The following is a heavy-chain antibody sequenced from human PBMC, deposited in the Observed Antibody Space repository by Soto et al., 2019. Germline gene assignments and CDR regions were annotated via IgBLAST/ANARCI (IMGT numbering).Heavy chain of an antibody. Sequence: QVQLQESGPGLVKPSQTLSLTCTVSGGSISSGGYYWSWIRQHPGKGLEWIGYIYYSGSTYYNPSLKSRVTLXXDXSXXQFSLKLSSVTAADTAVYYCARGGVLLWFGDYFDYWGQGTLVTVSS. CDR1: GGSISSGGYY. D-gene: IGHD3-10*01. V-gene: IGHV4-31*03. CDR2: IYYSGST. CDR3: ARGGVLLWFGDYFDY. J-gene: IGHJ4*02.